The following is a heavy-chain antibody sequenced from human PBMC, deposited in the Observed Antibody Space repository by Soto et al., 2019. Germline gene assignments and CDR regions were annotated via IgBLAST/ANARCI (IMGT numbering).Heavy chain of an antibody. V-gene: IGHV3-23*01. Sequence: EVQLLESGGGLVRPGGSLRLSCAASGFTFSTNAMTWVRQAPGKGLEWVSTISGLGAGTYYADSVKGRFTISRDNSKNTVYLQMDSLRAEDTAVYYCSSSRTGYYFDYWGQGTLVTVSS. CDR2: ISGLGAGT. J-gene: IGHJ4*02. CDR3: SSSRTGYYFDY. CDR1: GFTFSTNA. D-gene: IGHD2-2*01.